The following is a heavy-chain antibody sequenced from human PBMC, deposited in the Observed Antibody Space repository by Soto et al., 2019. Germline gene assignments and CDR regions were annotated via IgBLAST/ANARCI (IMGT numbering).Heavy chain of an antibody. CDR3: ITDGRDGRAY. Sequence: PGGSLRLSCAASGFTFTNACMSWVRQAPGKGLEWVARIKSKTDGGTTDYATPVKGRFTISRDDSKNTLYLQMNSLKIEDTAVYYCITDGRDGRAYWGQGTQVTVSA. J-gene: IGHJ4*02. V-gene: IGHV3-15*01. CDR1: GFTFTNAC. CDR2: IKSKTDGGTT.